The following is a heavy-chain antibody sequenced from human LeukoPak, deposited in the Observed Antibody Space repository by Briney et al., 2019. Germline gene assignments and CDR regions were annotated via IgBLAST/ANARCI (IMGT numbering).Heavy chain of an antibody. J-gene: IGHJ4*02. Sequence: PGGSLGLSCAASGFTFSSYWMSWVRQAPGKGLEWVANINQDGSEKYYVDSVKGRFTISRDNAKNSLYLQMNSLRAEDTAVYYCARDQNSSSWFQGDFDYWGQGTLVTVSS. CDR3: ARDQNSSSWFQGDFDY. V-gene: IGHV3-7*04. CDR2: INQDGSEK. CDR1: GFTFSSYW. D-gene: IGHD6-13*01.